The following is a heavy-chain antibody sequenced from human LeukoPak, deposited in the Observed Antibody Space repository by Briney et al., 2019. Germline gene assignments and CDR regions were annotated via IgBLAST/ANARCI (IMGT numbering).Heavy chain of an antibody. D-gene: IGHD3-16*01. CDR3: ARDKSLGYMDV. Sequence: ASVKVSCKAFGYTFTGYWMHWVRQAPGQGPEWMGVISPSGGSTIYAQKFKGRVTLTRDMSTSTDYLELSSLRAEDTAVYYCARDKSLGYMDVWGKGTTVTISS. CDR2: ISPSGGST. J-gene: IGHJ6*03. V-gene: IGHV1-46*01. CDR1: GYTFTGYW.